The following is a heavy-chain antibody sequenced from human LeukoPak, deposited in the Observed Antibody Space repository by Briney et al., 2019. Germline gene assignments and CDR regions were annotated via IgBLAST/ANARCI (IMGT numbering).Heavy chain of an antibody. CDR2: IYYSGST. Sequence: IGSIYYSGSTYYNPSLKSRVTISVGTSKNQFSLKLSSVTAADTAVYYCAPSWEDGGFDYWGQGSLVTVSS. CDR3: APSWEDGGFDY. D-gene: IGHD2-15*01. V-gene: IGHV4-39*07. J-gene: IGHJ4*02.